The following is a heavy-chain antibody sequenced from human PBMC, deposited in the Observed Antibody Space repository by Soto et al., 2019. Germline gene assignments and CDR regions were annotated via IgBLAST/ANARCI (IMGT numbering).Heavy chain of an antibody. D-gene: IGHD3-22*01. CDR1: GFTFSSYS. CDR2: IISSSSYI. V-gene: IGHV3-21*01. CDR3: ARGLSSGYYPDAFDI. J-gene: IGHJ3*02. Sequence: EVQLVESGGGLVKPGGSLRLSCAASGFTFSSYSMNWVRQAPGKGLEWVSSIISSSSYINYADSVKGRFTISRDNAKNSLYLQMNSLIAEDKAVYYCARGLSSGYYPDAFDIWGQGTMVTVSS.